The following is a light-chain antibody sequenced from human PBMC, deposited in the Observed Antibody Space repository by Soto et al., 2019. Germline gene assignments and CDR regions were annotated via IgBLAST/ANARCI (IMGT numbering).Light chain of an antibody. Sequence: DIVMTQSPLYLPVTPGEPDSISCRSSQSLLHSDGYNYLDWYLQKPGQSPQLLIYLGSNRASGVPDRFSGSGSGTDLTLKISRVEAEDVGLYYCMQALQTPLFTFGPGTKVDLK. V-gene: IGKV2-28*01. J-gene: IGKJ3*01. CDR2: LGS. CDR1: QSLLHSDGYNY. CDR3: MQALQTPLFT.